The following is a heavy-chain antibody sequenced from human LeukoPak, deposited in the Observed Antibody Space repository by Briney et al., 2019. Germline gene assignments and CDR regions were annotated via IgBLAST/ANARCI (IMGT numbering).Heavy chain of an antibody. CDR1: GGSISSSSYY. Sequence: SETLSLTCTVSGGSISSSSYYWGWIRQPPGKGLEWIGSIYYSGSTYYNPSLKSRVTISVDTSKNQFSLKLSSVTAADTAVYYCARARVQEIDYWGQGTLVTVSS. CDR2: IYYSGST. V-gene: IGHV4-39*07. J-gene: IGHJ4*02. CDR3: ARARVQEIDY.